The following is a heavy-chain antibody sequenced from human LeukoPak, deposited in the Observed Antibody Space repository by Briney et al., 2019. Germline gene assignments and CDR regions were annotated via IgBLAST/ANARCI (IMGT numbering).Heavy chain of an antibody. Sequence: GSLRLSCAASGFTFSSYAMSWVRQAPGKGLEWVLGISGGGASAYYADSVKGRFTISRDNSKNTLYLQMNSLRAEDTAVYYCAKIGGGPTIIRGVIISPFDYWGQGTLVTVSS. J-gene: IGHJ4*02. D-gene: IGHD3-10*01. CDR2: ISGGGASA. CDR1: GFTFSSYA. CDR3: AKIGGGPTIIRGVIISPFDY. V-gene: IGHV3-23*01.